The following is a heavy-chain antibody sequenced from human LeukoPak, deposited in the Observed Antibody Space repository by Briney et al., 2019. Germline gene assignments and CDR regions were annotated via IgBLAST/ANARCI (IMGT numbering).Heavy chain of an antibody. CDR2: ISGSGGST. Sequence: GGPLRLSCAASGFTFSSYAMSWVRQAPGKGLEWVSAISGSGGSTYYADSVKGRFTISRDNSKNTLYLQMNSLRAEDTAVYYCAKDLSRAQYSGSYFEYFQHWGQGTLVTVSS. CDR1: GFTFSSYA. CDR3: AKDLSRAQYSGSYFEYFQH. V-gene: IGHV3-23*01. J-gene: IGHJ1*01. D-gene: IGHD1-26*01.